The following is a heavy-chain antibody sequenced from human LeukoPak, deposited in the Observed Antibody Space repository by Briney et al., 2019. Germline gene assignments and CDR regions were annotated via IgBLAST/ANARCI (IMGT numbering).Heavy chain of an antibody. Sequence: PSETLSLTCAVSGGSISSNNWWSWVRQPPGKGMEWIGEIYHSGSTNYNPSLKSRVTISVDKSKNQFSLKLNSVTAADTAVYYCARHRSGWLQSSFDYWGQGTLVTVSS. V-gene: IGHV4-4*02. D-gene: IGHD5-24*01. CDR2: IYHSGST. CDR3: ARHRSGWLQSSFDY. CDR1: GGSISSNNW. J-gene: IGHJ4*02.